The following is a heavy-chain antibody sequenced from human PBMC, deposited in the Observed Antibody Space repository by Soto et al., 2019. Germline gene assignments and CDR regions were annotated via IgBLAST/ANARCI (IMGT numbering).Heavy chain of an antibody. V-gene: IGHV1-69*01. CDR1: GGTFSRHT. J-gene: IGHJ4*02. CDR2: IIPMFGTA. Sequence: QVQLVQSGAEVRKPGSSVKVSCKASGGTFSRHTISWVRQAPGQGLEWMGGIIPMFGTANYVQKSQGRVTITADESTSTAYMELSGLRSEDTAIYYCARGWGYESSDYYYAYWGQGTLVIVSS. D-gene: IGHD3-22*01. CDR3: ARGWGYESSDYYYAY.